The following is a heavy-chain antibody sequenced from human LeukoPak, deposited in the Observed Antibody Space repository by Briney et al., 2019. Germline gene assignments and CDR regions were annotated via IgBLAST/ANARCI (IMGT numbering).Heavy chain of an antibody. D-gene: IGHD3-22*01. Sequence: GGSLRLSCAASGFTFSSYGMHWVRQAPGKGLEWVAVIWYDGSNKYYADSVKGRFTISRDNSKNTLYLQMDSLRAEDTAVYYCARGEYRDSSGCDYWGQGTLVTVSS. CDR2: IWYDGSNK. CDR3: ARGEYRDSSGCDY. V-gene: IGHV3-33*01. J-gene: IGHJ4*02. CDR1: GFTFSSYG.